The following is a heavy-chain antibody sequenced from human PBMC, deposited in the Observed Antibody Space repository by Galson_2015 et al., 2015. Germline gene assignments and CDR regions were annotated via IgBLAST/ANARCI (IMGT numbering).Heavy chain of an antibody. Sequence: SVKVSCKASGYTFTSYYMHWVRQAPGQGLEWMGIINPSGGSTSYAQKFQGRVTMTEDTSTDTAYMELSSLRSEDTAVYYCATGTGYCSGGSCYSGALLYWGQGTLVTVSS. CDR2: INPSGGST. J-gene: IGHJ4*02. CDR1: GYTFTSYY. CDR3: ATGTGYCSGGSCYSGALLY. V-gene: IGHV1-46*01. D-gene: IGHD2-15*01.